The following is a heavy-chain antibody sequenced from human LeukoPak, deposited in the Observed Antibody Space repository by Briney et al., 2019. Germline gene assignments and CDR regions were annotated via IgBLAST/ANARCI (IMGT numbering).Heavy chain of an antibody. CDR2: ISGSGGGT. CDR3: AKSGRVSGYDSVNHYMDV. J-gene: IGHJ6*03. D-gene: IGHD5-12*01. CDR1: GFTFSSYA. Sequence: GGSLRLSCAASGFTFSSYAMSWVRQAPGKGLEWVSGISGSGGGTYYADSVKGRFTISRDNSKNTLYLQMNSLRAEDTAVYYCAKSGRVSGYDSVNHYMDVWGRGTTVTISS. V-gene: IGHV3-23*01.